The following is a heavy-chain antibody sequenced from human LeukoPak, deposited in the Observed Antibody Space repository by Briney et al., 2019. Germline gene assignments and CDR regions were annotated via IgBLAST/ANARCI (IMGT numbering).Heavy chain of an antibody. Sequence: SETLSLTCTVSGGSISSGDYYWSWIRQPPGKGLEWIGYIYYSGSTYYNPSLKSRVTISVDTSKNQFSLKLSSVTAADTAVYYCARAVAAAGREEEREFDYWGQGTLVTVSS. CDR2: IYYSGST. D-gene: IGHD6-13*01. CDR1: GGSISSGDYY. J-gene: IGHJ4*02. CDR3: ARAVAAAGREEEREFDY. V-gene: IGHV4-30-4*08.